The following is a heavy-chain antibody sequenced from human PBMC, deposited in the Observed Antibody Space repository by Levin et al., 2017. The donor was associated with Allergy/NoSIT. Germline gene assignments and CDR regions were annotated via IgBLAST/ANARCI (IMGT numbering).Heavy chain of an antibody. CDR2: IYSGGST. J-gene: IGHJ2*01. CDR1: GFTVSSNY. Sequence: GGSLRLSCAASGFTVSSNYMSWVRQAPGKGLEWVSVIYSGGSTYYADSVKGRFTISRDNSKNTLYLQMNSLRAEDTAVYYCARVTDGDYDRYFDLWGRGTLVTVSS. V-gene: IGHV3-53*01. CDR3: ARVTDGDYDRYFDL. D-gene: IGHD4-17*01.